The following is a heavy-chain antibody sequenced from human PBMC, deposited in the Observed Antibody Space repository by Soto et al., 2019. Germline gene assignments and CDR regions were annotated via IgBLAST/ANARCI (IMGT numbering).Heavy chain of an antibody. J-gene: IGHJ4*02. Sequence: PSETLSLPCTVSGGSISSGDYYWSWIRQPPGKGLEWIGYIYYSGSTYYNPSLKSRVTISVDTSKNQFSLKLSSVTAADTAVYYCAREGYDILTGYYNVGYWGQGTLVTVSS. CDR1: GGSISSGDYY. D-gene: IGHD3-9*01. CDR2: IYYSGST. V-gene: IGHV4-30-4*01. CDR3: AREGYDILTGYYNVGY.